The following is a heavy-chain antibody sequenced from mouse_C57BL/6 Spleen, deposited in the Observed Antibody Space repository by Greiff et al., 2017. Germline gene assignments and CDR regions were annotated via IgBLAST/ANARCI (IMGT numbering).Heavy chain of an antibody. V-gene: IGHV2-2*01. CDR2: IWSGGST. D-gene: IGHD1-1*01. CDR3: ARPAYGLRYIDV. CDR1: GFSLTSYG. J-gene: IGHJ1*03. Sequence: QVQLKQSGPGLVQPSPSLSITCTVSGFSLTSYGVHWVRQSPGKGLEWLGVIWSGGSTDYNAAFISRLSIRKDNSKSQVFFKMNSLPADDTAIYYGARPAYGLRYIDVWGTGTTVTVSS.